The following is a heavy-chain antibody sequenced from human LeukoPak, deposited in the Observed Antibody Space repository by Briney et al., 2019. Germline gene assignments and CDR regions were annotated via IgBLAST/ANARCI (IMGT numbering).Heavy chain of an antibody. V-gene: IGHV1-2*02. CDR2: INPNSGDT. D-gene: IGHD5-12*01. Sequence: RASVKVSCKASGYTFTGYYMHWVRQAPGQGLEWMGWINPNSGDTNYAQKFRGRVTMTRDTSIRTAYLELSGLRSDDTAVYYCAKNPYEYYFDYWGQGTLVTVSS. CDR3: AKNPYEYYFDY. J-gene: IGHJ4*02. CDR1: GYTFTGYY.